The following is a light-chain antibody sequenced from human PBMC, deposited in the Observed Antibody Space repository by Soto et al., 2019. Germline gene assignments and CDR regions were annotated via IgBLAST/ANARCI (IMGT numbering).Light chain of an antibody. J-gene: IGKJ1*01. CDR1: QSVRDN. V-gene: IGKV3-15*01. CDR2: GAS. Sequence: EIVLTQSPGTVSLSPGERATFSCRASQSVRDNYLAWYQQKPGQAPSLLIYGASKRATGFPARFSGSGSGTEFTLSISSLQSEDFAVYYCQQYNDNWPTFGQGTKVDIK. CDR3: QQYNDNWPT.